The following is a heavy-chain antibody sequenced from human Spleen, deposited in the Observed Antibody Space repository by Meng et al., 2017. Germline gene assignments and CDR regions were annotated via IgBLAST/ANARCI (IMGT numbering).Heavy chain of an antibody. J-gene: IGHJ4*02. D-gene: IGHD3-10*01. CDR3: ARELLWFGESAY. CDR2: MNPNSGNT. V-gene: IGHV1-8*01. CDR1: GYTFTSYD. Sequence: ASVKVSCKASGYTFTSYDINWVRQATGQGLEWMGWMNPNSGNTGYAQKFQGRVTMTRNTSISTAYMELSSLRSEDTAVYYCARELLWFGESAYWGQGTLVTVSS.